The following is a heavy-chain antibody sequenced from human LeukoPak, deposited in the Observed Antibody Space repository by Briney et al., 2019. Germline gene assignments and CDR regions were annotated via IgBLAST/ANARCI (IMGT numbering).Heavy chain of an antibody. CDR1: GYTFTSYG. CDR3: ARPCGGSCYSRVFDY. J-gene: IGHJ4*02. D-gene: IGHD2-15*01. CDR2: ISAYSGNT. Sequence: ASVKVSCKASGYTFTSYGISWVRQAPGQGLEWMGWISAYSGNTNYAQKLQGRVTMTTDTSTSTAYMELRSLRSDDTAVYYCARPCGGSCYSRVFDYWGQGTLVTVSS. V-gene: IGHV1-18*01.